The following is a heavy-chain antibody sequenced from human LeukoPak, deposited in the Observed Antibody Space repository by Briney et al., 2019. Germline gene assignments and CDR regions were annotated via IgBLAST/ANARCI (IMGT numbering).Heavy chain of an antibody. Sequence: ASVKVSCKASGYTFTSYDINWVRQATGQGLEWMGWMNPNNGNTGYAQKFQGRVTMTRNTSTSTAYMELSSLRSEDTAVYYCARGQIRYYDSSGYSTWGQGTLVTVSS. J-gene: IGHJ5*02. CDR1: GYTFTSYD. CDR2: MNPNNGNT. CDR3: ARGQIRYYDSSGYST. V-gene: IGHV1-8*01. D-gene: IGHD3-22*01.